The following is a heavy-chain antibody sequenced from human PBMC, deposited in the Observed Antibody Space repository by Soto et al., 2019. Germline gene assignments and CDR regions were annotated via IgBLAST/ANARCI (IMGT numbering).Heavy chain of an antibody. J-gene: IGHJ4*02. V-gene: IGHV1-3*01. D-gene: IGHD3-22*01. CDR1: GYTLTSNP. Sequence: GAPAKLSCKAPGYTLTSNPMHWVHQDPGQRLEWMGWINAGNGNTKYSQKFQGRVTITRDTSASTAYMELSSLGSEDTAVYYCARVYYYDSSGYPDYWGQGTLVSVSS. CDR3: ARVYYYDSSGYPDY. CDR2: INAGNGNT.